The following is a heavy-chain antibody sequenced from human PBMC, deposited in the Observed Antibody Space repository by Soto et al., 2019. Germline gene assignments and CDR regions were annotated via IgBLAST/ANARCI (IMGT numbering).Heavy chain of an antibody. D-gene: IGHD5-18*01. CDR2: IYYSGST. Sequence: SETLSLTCTVSGGSISSGGYYWSWIRQHPGKGLEWIGYIYYSGSTYYNPSLKSRVTISVDTSKNQFSLKLSSVTAADTAVYYCASKQLWTSEHYYHGMDVWGQGTTVTVS. V-gene: IGHV4-31*03. J-gene: IGHJ6*02. CDR1: GGSISSGGYY. CDR3: ASKQLWTSEHYYHGMDV.